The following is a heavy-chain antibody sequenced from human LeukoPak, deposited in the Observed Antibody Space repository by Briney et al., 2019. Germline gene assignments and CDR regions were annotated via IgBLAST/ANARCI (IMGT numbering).Heavy chain of an antibody. CDR1: GFTFSSYG. Sequence: GRSLRLSCAASGFTFSSYGMHWARQAPGKGLEWVAVIWNDGSDKYYADSVKGRFSVSRDNSKNTVFLQMNSLRTEDAAVYYCSKRHAYSSPHFDYWGQGTLVTVSS. V-gene: IGHV3-33*06. J-gene: IGHJ4*02. CDR2: IWNDGSDK. CDR3: SKRHAYSSPHFDY. D-gene: IGHD5-18*01.